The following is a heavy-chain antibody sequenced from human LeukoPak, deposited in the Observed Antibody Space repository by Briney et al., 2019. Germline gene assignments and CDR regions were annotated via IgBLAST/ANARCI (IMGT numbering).Heavy chain of an antibody. CDR1: GGSINTPNYY. CDR3: VRGRDGYNP. J-gene: IGHJ4*02. V-gene: IGHV4-39*07. CDR2: IFYSGGT. Sequence: SETLSLTCTVSGGSINTPNYYWGWIRQTPGKGLEWIGNIFYSGGTYYSPSLTSRVTISLDTSRNQFSLKLNSVTAADTAVYYCVRGRDGYNPWGQGTLVTVSS. D-gene: IGHD5-24*01.